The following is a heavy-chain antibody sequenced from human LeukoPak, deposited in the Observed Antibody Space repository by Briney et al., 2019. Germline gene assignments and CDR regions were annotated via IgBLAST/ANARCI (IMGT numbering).Heavy chain of an antibody. D-gene: IGHD3-10*01. J-gene: IGHJ4*02. CDR3: ARGLASLWFGELLDY. V-gene: IGHV1-2*02. Sequence: ASVKVSRKASGYTFTGYYMHWVRQAPGQGLEWMGWINPNSGGTNYAQKFQGRVTMTRDTSISTAYMELSRLRSDDTAVYYCARGLASLWFGELLDYWGQGTLVTVSS. CDR2: INPNSGGT. CDR1: GYTFTGYY.